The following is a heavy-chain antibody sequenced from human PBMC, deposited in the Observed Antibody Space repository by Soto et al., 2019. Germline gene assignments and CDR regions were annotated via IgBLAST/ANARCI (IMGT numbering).Heavy chain of an antibody. V-gene: IGHV3-23*01. CDR3: AQLGTMGVFDS. Sequence: EVQLLESGGGLVQPGGSLRLSCAASGFTFSSYAMSWVRQAPGKGLEWLAGITFRGDYTYYADSVKGRFTLSRDNSRNRLDLQMNSLKVEDTALYYCAQLGTMGVFDSWGQGTPLTVSS. J-gene: IGHJ4*02. D-gene: IGHD1-26*01. CDR1: GFTFSSYA. CDR2: ITFRGDYT.